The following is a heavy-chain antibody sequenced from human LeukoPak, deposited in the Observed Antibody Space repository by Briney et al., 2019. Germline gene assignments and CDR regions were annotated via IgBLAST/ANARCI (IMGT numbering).Heavy chain of an antibody. V-gene: IGHV3-13*01. J-gene: IGHJ6*02. CDR1: GFIFNDFD. CDR3: ARDRFGMDV. CDR2: IGIGGDT. Sequence: GGSLRLSCTAAGFIFNDFDSHWVRQGPGKGLDWVSAIGIGGDTHYSGSVKGRFTISRENAKNSLFLHMNNLRAGDTAVYYCARDRFGMDVWGRGTTVIVSS.